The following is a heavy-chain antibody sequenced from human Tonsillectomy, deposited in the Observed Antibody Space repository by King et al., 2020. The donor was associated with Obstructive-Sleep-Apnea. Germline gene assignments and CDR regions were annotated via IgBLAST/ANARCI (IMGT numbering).Heavy chain of an antibody. CDR2: VSSSCIDT. CDR3: AKSQLLLGDGMDV. Sequence: VQLVESGGGLVQPGWSLRVACASSGVAFSDYAISWVRQAPGKGLELGSFVSSSCIDTFYASSGNGRFTISRDNSKNSLYWQVNSLRAEETAVYYCAKSQLLLGDGMDVWGQGTTVTVSS. CDR1: GVAFSDYA. J-gene: IGHJ6*02. V-gene: IGHV3-23*04. D-gene: IGHD2-15*01.